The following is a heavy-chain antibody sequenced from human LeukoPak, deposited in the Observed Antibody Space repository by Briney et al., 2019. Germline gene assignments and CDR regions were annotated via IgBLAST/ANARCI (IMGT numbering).Heavy chain of an antibody. CDR2: ISWDGGST. J-gene: IGHJ4*02. CDR1: GFTFDDYT. V-gene: IGHV3-43*01. Sequence: TGGSLRLSCAASGFTFDDYTMHWVRQAPGKGLEWVSLISWDGGSTYYADSVKGRFTISRDNSKNSLYLQMNSLRTEDTALYYCAKDIGGVVTATHIDYWGQGTLVTVSS. CDR3: AKDIGGVVTATHIDY. D-gene: IGHD2-21*02.